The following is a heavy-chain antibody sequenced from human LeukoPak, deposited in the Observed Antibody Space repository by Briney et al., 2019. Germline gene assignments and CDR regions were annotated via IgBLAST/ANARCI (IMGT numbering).Heavy chain of an antibody. Sequence: SETLSLTCTVAGRSISSYYCSWIRQPPGKGLEWIGYIYYSGSTNYNPSLKSRVTISVDTSKNQFSLKLSSVTAADTAVYYCARGGGFGSGYLLWGQGSLVTVSS. J-gene: IGHJ4*02. CDR2: IYYSGST. CDR3: ARGGGFGSGYLL. CDR1: GRSISSYY. D-gene: IGHD3-22*01. V-gene: IGHV4-59*01.